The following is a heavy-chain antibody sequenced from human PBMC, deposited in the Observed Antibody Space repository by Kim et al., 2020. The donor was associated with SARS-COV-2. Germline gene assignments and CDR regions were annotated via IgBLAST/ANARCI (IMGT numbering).Heavy chain of an antibody. J-gene: IGHJ4*02. Sequence: ASVKVSCKASGYTFTSYYMHWVRQAPGQGLEWMGIINPSGGSTSYAQKFQGRVTMTRDTSTSTVYMELSSLRSEDTAVYYCARDQDRAAYYYDSSGYYPDYWGQGTLVTVSS. CDR3: ARDQDRAAYYYDSSGYYPDY. D-gene: IGHD3-22*01. CDR1: GYTFTSYY. CDR2: INPSGGST. V-gene: IGHV1-46*01.